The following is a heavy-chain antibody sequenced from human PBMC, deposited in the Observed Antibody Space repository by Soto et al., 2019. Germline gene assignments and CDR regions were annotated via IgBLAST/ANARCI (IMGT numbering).Heavy chain of an antibody. Sequence: ASVPVSCQASGYTFPSYGISWVRQAPGQGLEWMGWISAYNGNTNYAQKLQGRVTMTTDTSTSTAYMELRSLRSDDTAVYYCARWELLDLYYGMDVWGQGTTVTVSS. CDR1: GYTFPSYG. V-gene: IGHV1-18*01. CDR3: ARWELLDLYYGMDV. J-gene: IGHJ6*02. CDR2: ISAYNGNT. D-gene: IGHD1-26*01.